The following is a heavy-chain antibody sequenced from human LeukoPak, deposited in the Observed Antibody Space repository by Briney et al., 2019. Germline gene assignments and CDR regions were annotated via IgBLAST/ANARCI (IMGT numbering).Heavy chain of an antibody. CDR3: ASQGPAYDI. V-gene: IGHV3-7*01. CDR1: GFILSNQW. CDR2: IKQDGSER. J-gene: IGHJ3*02. Sequence: GGSLTLSCTASGFILSNQWMTWVRHAPGKGMEWVANIKQDGSERYYLDSVKGRFSISRDNAKNSLYLQMNSLRAEDTAVYYCASQGPAYDIWGQGTMVTVSS.